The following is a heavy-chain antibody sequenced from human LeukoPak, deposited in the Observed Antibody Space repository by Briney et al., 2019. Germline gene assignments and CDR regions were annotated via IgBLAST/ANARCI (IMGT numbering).Heavy chain of an antibody. Sequence: GGSLRLSCAASGFTFSSYSMNWVRPAPGKGLEWISYISSSSTIYYTDSLKGRFTISRDNAKNSLYLQMNSLRDEDTALYYCARVPYSTGAFDYWGQGTLVTVSS. CDR3: ARVPYSTGAFDY. V-gene: IGHV3-48*02. CDR2: ISSSSTI. D-gene: IGHD6-19*01. J-gene: IGHJ4*02. CDR1: GFTFSSYS.